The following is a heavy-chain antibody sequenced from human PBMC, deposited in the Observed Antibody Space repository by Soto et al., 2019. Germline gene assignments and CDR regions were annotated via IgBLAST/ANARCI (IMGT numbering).Heavy chain of an antibody. V-gene: IGHV1-8*01. CDR1: GYTFTSYD. CDR3: ATQGAARAAVADHRPEPTYVDD. J-gene: IGHJ4*02. CDR2: MNPNSGNT. Sequence: QVQLVQSGAEVKKPGASVKVSCKASGYTFTSYDINWVRQATGQGLEWMGWMNPNSGNTGYAQKCPGRVNRTRITSISTGYVELRSLRSEDTAVYYCATQGAARAAVADHRPEPTYVDDWGQGTLVTVSS. D-gene: IGHD6-19*01.